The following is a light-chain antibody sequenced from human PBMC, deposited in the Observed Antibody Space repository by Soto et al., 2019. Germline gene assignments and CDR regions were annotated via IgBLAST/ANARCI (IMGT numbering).Light chain of an antibody. Sequence: EIVLTQSPGTLSLSPGERATLSCRASQSVSSTYLAWYQQKPGQAPRLLIYGASTRASGIPDRFSGSGSGTEFTLTISRLEPEDCAVDYCQQYGSSSVTFGQGTKLDIK. CDR3: QQYGSSSVT. CDR1: QSVSSTY. CDR2: GAS. J-gene: IGKJ2*01. V-gene: IGKV3-20*01.